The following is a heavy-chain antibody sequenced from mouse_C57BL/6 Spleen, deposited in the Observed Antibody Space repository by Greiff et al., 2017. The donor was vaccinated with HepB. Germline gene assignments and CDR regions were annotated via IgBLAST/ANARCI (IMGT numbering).Heavy chain of an antibody. Sequence: DVKLVESGGGLVKPGGSLKLSCAASGFTFSDYGMHWVRQAPEKGLEWVAYISSGSSTIYYADTVKGRFTISRDNAKNTLFLQMTSLRSEDTAMYYCARPLRDWYFDVWGTGTTVTVSS. D-gene: IGHD6-1*01. V-gene: IGHV5-17*01. CDR3: ARPLRDWYFDV. J-gene: IGHJ1*03. CDR2: ISSGSSTI. CDR1: GFTFSDYG.